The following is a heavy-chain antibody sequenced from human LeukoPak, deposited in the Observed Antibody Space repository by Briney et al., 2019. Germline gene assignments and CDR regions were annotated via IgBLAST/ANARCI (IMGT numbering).Heavy chain of an antibody. Sequence: PGGSLRLSCAASGFTFSSYEMNWVRQAPGKGLEWVSYISDGGTTIYFADSVKGRFTISRDNAKNSLYLQMNSLRAEDTAVYYCAREGWGLSVADAFDIWGQGTMVTVSS. V-gene: IGHV3-48*03. D-gene: IGHD1-26*01. CDR1: GFTFSSYE. CDR2: ISDGGTTI. CDR3: AREGWGLSVADAFDI. J-gene: IGHJ3*02.